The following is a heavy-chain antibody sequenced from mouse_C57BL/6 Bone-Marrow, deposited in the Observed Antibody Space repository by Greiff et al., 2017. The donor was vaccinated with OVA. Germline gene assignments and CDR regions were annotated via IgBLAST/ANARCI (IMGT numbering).Heavy chain of an antibody. Sequence: QVQLQQSGAELVRPGASVKLSCKASGYTFTDYYINWVKQRPGQGLEWIARIYPGSGNTYYNEKFKGKATLTAEKSSSTAYMQLSRLTSEDSAVYFCARWGLRGDAYWGQGTLVTVSA. V-gene: IGHV1-76*01. D-gene: IGHD2-4*01. CDR1: GYTFTDYY. CDR2: IYPGSGNT. CDR3: ARWGLRGDAY. J-gene: IGHJ3*01.